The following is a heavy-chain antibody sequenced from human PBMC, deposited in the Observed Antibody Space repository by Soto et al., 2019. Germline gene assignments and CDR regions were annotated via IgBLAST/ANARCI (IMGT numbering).Heavy chain of an antibody. V-gene: IGHV1-3*01. CDR2: INAGNGNT. D-gene: IGHD6-19*01. Sequence: GASVKVSCKASGYTFTNYGIHWVRQAPGQRLEWMGWINAGNGNTKYSQKFQGRVTITRDTSASTAYMELNSLRSEDTAVYYCARSGYSSGWYHWYFDFWGRGTLVTASS. J-gene: IGHJ2*01. CDR1: GYTFTNYG. CDR3: ARSGYSSGWYHWYFDF.